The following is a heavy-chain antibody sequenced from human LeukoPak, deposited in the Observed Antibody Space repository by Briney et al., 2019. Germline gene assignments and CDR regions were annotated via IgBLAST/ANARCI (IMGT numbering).Heavy chain of an antibody. D-gene: IGHD3-22*01. V-gene: IGHV4-38-2*01. Sequence: PSETLSLTCAVSDSSISSTSYWGWIRQPPGKGLEWIGSIYHSGGTVYNPSLKSRVTISVDTSKKQFSLKLTSVTAADTAVYYCARNDSSGYFDYWGQGTLLTVSS. CDR3: ARNDSSGYFDY. CDR2: IYHSGGT. J-gene: IGHJ4*02. CDR1: DSSISSTSY.